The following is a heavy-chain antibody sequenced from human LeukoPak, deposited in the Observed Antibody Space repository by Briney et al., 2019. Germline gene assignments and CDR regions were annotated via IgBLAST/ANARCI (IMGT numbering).Heavy chain of an antibody. Sequence: SQTLSLTCAISGDSVSNNNYAWNWIRQSPSRGLEWLGRTYYRSQWYNDYARSVMSRISVDPDTSKNQFSLHLSSVTPDDTAIYYCAGGYAFDVWAKGQWSPSLQ. CDR1: GDSVSNNNYA. CDR3: AGGYAFDV. V-gene: IGHV6-1*01. J-gene: IGHJ3*01. CDR2: TYYRSQWYN.